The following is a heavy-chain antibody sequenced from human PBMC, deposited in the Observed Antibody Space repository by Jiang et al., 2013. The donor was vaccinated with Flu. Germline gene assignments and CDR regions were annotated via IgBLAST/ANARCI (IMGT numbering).Heavy chain of an antibody. CDR2: IKRGGSEE. Sequence: ASGFTLSSYWMSWVRQAPGKGLEWVANIKRGGSEEYYVDSLKGRFTASRDNAKNSLYLQMNSLRAEDTAVYYCARVGYFDWLLDYWGPGTLVTVSS. CDR1: GFTLSSYW. CDR3: ARVGYFDWLLDY. D-gene: IGHD3-9*01. J-gene: IGHJ4*01. V-gene: IGHV3-7*01.